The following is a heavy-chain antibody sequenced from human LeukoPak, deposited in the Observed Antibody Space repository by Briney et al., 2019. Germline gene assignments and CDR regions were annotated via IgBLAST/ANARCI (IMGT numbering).Heavy chain of an antibody. D-gene: IGHD3-22*01. CDR3: ASVYYNDDHSAYRPFHY. CDR1: GFTFSSYW. Sequence: QAGGSLRLSCAASGFTFSSYWMSWVRQAPGKGLEWVANIKRDGSDQKYVDSVKGRFIISRDNAKTSLYLQMNSLRVEDTAVYYCASVYYNDDHSAYRPFHYWGQGTLVTVSS. J-gene: IGHJ4*02. CDR2: IKRDGSDQ. V-gene: IGHV3-7*01.